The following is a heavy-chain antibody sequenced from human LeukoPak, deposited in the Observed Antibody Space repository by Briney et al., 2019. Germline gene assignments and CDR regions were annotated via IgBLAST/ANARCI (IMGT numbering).Heavy chain of an antibody. CDR3: ARSCGGDCYTPLLRYGMDV. V-gene: IGHV1-18*01. J-gene: IGHJ6*02. D-gene: IGHD2-21*02. CDR1: GYTFTSYG. CDR2: ISAYNGNT. Sequence: GASVKVSCKASGYTFTSYGISRVRQAPGQGLEWMGWISAYNGNTNYAQKLQGRVTMTTDTSTSTAYMELRSLRSDDTAVYYCARSCGGDCYTPLLRYGMDVWGQGTTVTVSS.